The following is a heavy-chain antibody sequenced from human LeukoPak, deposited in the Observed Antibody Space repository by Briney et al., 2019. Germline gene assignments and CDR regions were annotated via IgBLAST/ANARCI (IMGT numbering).Heavy chain of an antibody. CDR3: AKSPYSGSYYGVRYNWFDP. Sequence: GGSLRLSCAASGFTFSSYAMRWVRQAPGKGREWVSAISDSGGSTYYADSVKGRFTISRDNSKNTLYLQMNSLRAEDTDVYYCAKSPYSGSYYGVRYNWFDPWGQGTLVTVSS. D-gene: IGHD1-26*01. CDR1: GFTFSSYA. V-gene: IGHV3-23*01. J-gene: IGHJ5*02. CDR2: ISDSGGST.